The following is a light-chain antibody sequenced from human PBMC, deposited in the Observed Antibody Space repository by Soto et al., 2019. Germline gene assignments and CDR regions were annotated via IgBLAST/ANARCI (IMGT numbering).Light chain of an antibody. CDR3: SSYTSGNSYV. CDR1: SSDVGGFNY. V-gene: IGLV2-14*03. CDR2: DVT. J-gene: IGLJ1*01. Sequence: QSALTQPASVSGSPGQSITISCTGTSSDVGGFNYVSWYQHHPGNAPELIIYDVTNRPSGVSDRFSGSKSGNTASLTISGLQGEDEADYYCSSYTSGNSYVFGTGTKVTVL.